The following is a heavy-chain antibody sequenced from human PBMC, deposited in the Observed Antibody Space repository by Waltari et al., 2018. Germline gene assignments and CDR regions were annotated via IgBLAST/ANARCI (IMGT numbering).Heavy chain of an antibody. J-gene: IGHJ4*02. V-gene: IGHV4-39*01. CDR1: GGSISSSPYY. D-gene: IGHD6-19*01. CDR2: ISYSGST. CDR3: ARLCLGCPFDY. Sequence: QLQLQESGPGLLKPSETLSHTCTVSGGSISSSPYYWGWIHQPPGKGLEWIGSISYSGSTYYTPSFKSRITISVDTSKNQFSLKLSSVIAADTAVYYCARLCLGCPFDYWGQGTLVTVSS.